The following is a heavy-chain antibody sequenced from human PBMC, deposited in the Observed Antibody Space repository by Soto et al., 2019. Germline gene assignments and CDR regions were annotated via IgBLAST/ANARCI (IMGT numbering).Heavy chain of an antibody. Sequence: QVQLVQSGAEVKKPGSSVKVSCKASGGTFSSYAISWVRQAPGQGLEWMGGIIPIFGTANYAQKFQGRVTITADESTSTAYMELSSLRSEVTAVYYCARALYYYDSSGYPGYFDYWGQGTLVTVSS. V-gene: IGHV1-69*01. CDR1: GGTFSSYA. J-gene: IGHJ4*02. CDR2: IIPIFGTA. D-gene: IGHD3-22*01. CDR3: ARALYYYDSSGYPGYFDY.